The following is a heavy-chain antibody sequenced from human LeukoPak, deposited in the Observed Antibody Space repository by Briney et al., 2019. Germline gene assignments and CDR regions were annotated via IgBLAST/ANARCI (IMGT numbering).Heavy chain of an antibody. V-gene: IGHV1-69*01. Sequence: SVKVSCNASGGTFSSYAISWVRQAPGQGLEWMGGIIPIFGTANYAQKFQGRVTITADESTSTAYMELSSLRSEDTAVYYCARDRPGRYCSSTSCYTASPFDPWGQGTLVIVSS. J-gene: IGHJ5*02. D-gene: IGHD2-2*02. CDR2: IIPIFGTA. CDR3: ARDRPGRYCSSTSCYTASPFDP. CDR1: GGTFSSYA.